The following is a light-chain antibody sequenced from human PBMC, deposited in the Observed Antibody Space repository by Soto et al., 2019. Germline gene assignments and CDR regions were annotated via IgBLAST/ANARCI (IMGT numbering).Light chain of an antibody. V-gene: IGKV3-11*01. CDR3: VQRNDWPWT. J-gene: IGKJ1*01. Sequence: EIALTQSPAILSLSPGERATLSCRASQSVSTYLAWYQQKPGQAPRRLIYDTFNRATGIPARFSGSGSGTDFTLTISSLAPEDLAVYYCVQRNDWPWTSGQGTKVEI. CDR2: DTF. CDR1: QSVSTY.